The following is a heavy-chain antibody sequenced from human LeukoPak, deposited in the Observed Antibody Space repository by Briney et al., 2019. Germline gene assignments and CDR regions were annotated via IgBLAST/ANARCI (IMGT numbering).Heavy chain of an antibody. Sequence: SSETLSLTCTVSGDSISSYYWSWIRQPPGKGLEWIGYIYYSGSTNYNPSLKSRVTISVDTSKNQFSLKLSSVTAADTAVYYCARASYSYGYALDYWGQGTLVTVSS. CDR3: ARASYSYGYALDY. J-gene: IGHJ4*02. CDR2: IYYSGST. V-gene: IGHV4-59*01. D-gene: IGHD5-18*01. CDR1: GDSISSYY.